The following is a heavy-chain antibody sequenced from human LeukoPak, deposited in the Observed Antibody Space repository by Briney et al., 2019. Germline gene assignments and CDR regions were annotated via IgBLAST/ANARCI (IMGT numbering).Heavy chain of an antibody. CDR2: INTDGSST. CDR3: ARVLHSGELLPNWFDP. J-gene: IGHJ5*02. Sequence: ETLSLTCTVSGGSISSSNYCWGWVRQTPGKGLVWVSNINTDGSSTNYADSVKGRFTISRDNAKNSLFLQMTSLRAEDTAMYYCARVLHSGELLPNWFDPWGQGTLVTVSS. D-gene: IGHD3-16*01. V-gene: IGHV3-74*01. CDR1: GGSISSSNYC.